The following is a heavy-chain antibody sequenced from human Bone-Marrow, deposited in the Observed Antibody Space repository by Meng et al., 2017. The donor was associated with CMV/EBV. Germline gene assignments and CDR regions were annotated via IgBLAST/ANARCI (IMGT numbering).Heavy chain of an antibody. V-gene: IGHV1-69*05. CDR3: ARARTDGYYYYGMDV. D-gene: IGHD5-24*01. J-gene: IGHJ6*02. CDR2: IIPIFGTA. CDR1: GGTFSSYA. Sequence: SVKVSCKASGGTFSSYAISWVRQAPGQGLEWMGGIIPIFGTANYAQKFQGRVTITTDESTSTAYMELSSQRSEDTAVYYCARARTDGYYYYGMDVWGQGTTVTVSS.